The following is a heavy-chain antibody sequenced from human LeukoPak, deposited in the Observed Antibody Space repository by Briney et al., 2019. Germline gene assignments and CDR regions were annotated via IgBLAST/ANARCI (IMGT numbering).Heavy chain of an antibody. J-gene: IGHJ5*02. CDR3: ARVRAHYCSSTSCYTPGWFDP. V-gene: IGHV4-4*07. CDR1: GGSISSYY. CDR2: IYTSGST. Sequence: SETLSLTCTVSGGSISSYYWSWIRQPAGKGLEWIGRIYTSGSTNYNPSLKSRVTMSVDTSKNQFSLKLSSVTAADTAVYYCARVRAHYCSSTSCYTPGWFDPWGQGTLVTVFS. D-gene: IGHD2-2*02.